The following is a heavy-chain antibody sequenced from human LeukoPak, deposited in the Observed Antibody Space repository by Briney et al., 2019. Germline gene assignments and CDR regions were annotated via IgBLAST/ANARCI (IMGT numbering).Heavy chain of an antibody. Sequence: GGSLRLSCAASGFTFSSYRMSWVRQAPGKGLEWVANIKQDGSEKYYVDSVKGRFTISRDNAKNSLYLQMNSLRAEDTAVYYCARDFSGWSVDPWGQGTLVTVSS. CDR3: ARDFSGWSVDP. V-gene: IGHV3-7*01. CDR2: IKQDGSEK. CDR1: GFTFSSYR. D-gene: IGHD6-19*01. J-gene: IGHJ5*02.